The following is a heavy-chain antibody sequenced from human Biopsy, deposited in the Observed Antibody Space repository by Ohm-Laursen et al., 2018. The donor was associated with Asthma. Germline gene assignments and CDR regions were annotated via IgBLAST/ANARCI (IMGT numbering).Heavy chain of an antibody. CDR2: ISPSGNT. CDR3: ARDYGDYVWRAFDI. Sequence: TLSPTCTVSPGSINDYYWNWIRQFPGKGLEWIGFISPSGNTYYSPSLESRLTISVDRSKNQFSLRLSSVTAADTAMYYCARDYGDYVWRAFDIWGQGTMVTVSS. V-gene: IGHV4-30-2*06. D-gene: IGHD4-17*01. CDR1: PGSINDYY. J-gene: IGHJ3*02.